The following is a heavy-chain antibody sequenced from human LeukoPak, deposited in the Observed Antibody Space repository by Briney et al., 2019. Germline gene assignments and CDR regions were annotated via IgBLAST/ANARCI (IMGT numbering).Heavy chain of an antibody. CDR2: ISAYNGNT. V-gene: IGHV1-18*01. D-gene: IGHD3-22*01. CDR3: ARDRHYYDRSSGLDP. J-gene: IGHJ5*02. CDR1: GYTFTSYG. Sequence: ASVKVSCKASGYTFTSYGISWVRQAPGQGLEWMGWISAYNGNTNYAQKLQGRVTMTTDTSTSTAYMELRSLRSDDTAVYYCARDRHYYDRSSGLDPWGQGTLVTVSS.